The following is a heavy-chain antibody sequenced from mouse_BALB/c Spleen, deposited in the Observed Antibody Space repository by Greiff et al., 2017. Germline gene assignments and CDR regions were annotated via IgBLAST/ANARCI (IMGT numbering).Heavy chain of an antibody. CDR1: GYSITSGYS. CDR3: ARGGFTTVVAPPFAY. V-gene: IGHV3-1*02. Sequence: EVQLQESGPDLVKPSQSLSLTCTVTGYSITSGYSWHWIRQFPGNKLEWMGYIHYSGSTNYNPSLKSRISITRDTSKNQFFLQLNSVTTEDTATYYCARGGFTTVVAPPFAYWGQGTLVTVSA. CDR2: IHYSGST. J-gene: IGHJ3*01. D-gene: IGHD1-1*01.